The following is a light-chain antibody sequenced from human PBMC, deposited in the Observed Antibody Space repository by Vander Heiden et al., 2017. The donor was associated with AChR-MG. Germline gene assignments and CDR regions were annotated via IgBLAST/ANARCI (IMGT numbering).Light chain of an antibody. CDR3: MQGVHLPWT. J-gene: IGKJ1*01. CDR1: HSLLHSNEKTY. Sequence: DIVMTPTPLPLPVTPGQPASISSKCRHSLLHSNEKTYLYWYQQKPGQSPQLLIYEVSSRYSGVPDRFSGSGSGTDFTLNISSVEAEDVGVYYCMQGVHLPWTFGQGTKVEIK. V-gene: IGKV2-29*02. CDR2: EVS.